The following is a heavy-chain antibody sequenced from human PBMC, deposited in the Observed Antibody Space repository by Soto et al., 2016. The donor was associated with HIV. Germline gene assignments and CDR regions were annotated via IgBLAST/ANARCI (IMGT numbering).Heavy chain of an antibody. V-gene: IGHV4-61*02. Sequence: VQLQESGPGLVKPSQTLSLTCTVSGGSISSGTYYWSWIRQPAGKGLEWIGRIYTTGNTNYNPSLKSRLTISEDTSKNQFFLKLNSVTAADTAVYYCARGFTGSSRQNWFDPWGQGTLVTVSS. CDR2: IYTTGNT. CDR1: GGSISSGTYY. J-gene: IGHJ5*02. D-gene: IGHD6-6*01. CDR3: ARGFTGSSRQNWFDP.